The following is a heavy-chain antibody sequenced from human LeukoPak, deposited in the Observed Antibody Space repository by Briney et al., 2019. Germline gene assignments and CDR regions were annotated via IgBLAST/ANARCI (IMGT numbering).Heavy chain of an antibody. D-gene: IGHD3-22*01. CDR3: TTVIAYDSNGQ. J-gene: IGHJ4*02. CDR1: GFTFSSYA. Sequence: GGSLRLSCAASGFTFSSYAMSWVRQAPGKGLEWVSSISAGGGTYYADSVKGRFTTPRDNSKNALYLQMNSLRAEDTAVYYCTTVIAYDSNGQGGQGTLVTVSS. CDR2: ISAGGGT. V-gene: IGHV3-23*01.